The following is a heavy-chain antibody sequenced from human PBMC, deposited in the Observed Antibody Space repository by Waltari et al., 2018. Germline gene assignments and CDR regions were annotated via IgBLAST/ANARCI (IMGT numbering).Heavy chain of an antibody. J-gene: IGHJ4*02. CDR3: AKYVGYFDN. Sequence: EVQLLESGGGLVQPGGSLRLSCAASGFTLSSQAMPWVRQAPGKGLEWVPTIYGGAGSTFYADSVKGRFTISRDNAKNTLYLQMNSLRAEDTAVYYCAKYVGYFDNWGQGTLVTVSS. D-gene: IGHD6-13*01. CDR2: IYGGAGST. CDR1: GFTLSSQA. V-gene: IGHV3-23*03.